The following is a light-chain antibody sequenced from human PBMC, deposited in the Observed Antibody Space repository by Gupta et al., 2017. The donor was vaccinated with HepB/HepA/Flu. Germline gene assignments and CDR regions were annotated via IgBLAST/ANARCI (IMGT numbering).Light chain of an antibody. V-gene: IGKV3-15*01. J-gene: IGKJ1*01. CDR1: QSVSSN. Sequence: EIVMTQSPATLSVSPGERATLSCRASQSVSSNLAWYQQKPGQAPRLLIYGASTRATGIPARFSGSGSGTEFTLTISSRQSEDFAVYYCQQENNCPCVFGRGTKVEIK. CDR2: GAS. CDR3: QQENNCPCV.